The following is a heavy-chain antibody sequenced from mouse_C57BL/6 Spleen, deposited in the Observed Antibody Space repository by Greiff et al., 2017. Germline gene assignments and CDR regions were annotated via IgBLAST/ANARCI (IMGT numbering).Heavy chain of an antibody. CDR3: TRGRLITTVVAPWDFDY. CDR1: GYTFTDYE. D-gene: IGHD1-1*01. J-gene: IGHJ2*01. V-gene: IGHV1-15*01. Sequence: QVQLQQSGAELVRPGASVTLSCKASGYTFTDYEMHWVKQTPVHGLEWIGAIDPETGGTAYNQKFKGKAILTADKSSSTAYMELRSLTSEDSAVYYCTRGRLITTVVAPWDFDYWGQGTTLTVSS. CDR2: IDPETGGT.